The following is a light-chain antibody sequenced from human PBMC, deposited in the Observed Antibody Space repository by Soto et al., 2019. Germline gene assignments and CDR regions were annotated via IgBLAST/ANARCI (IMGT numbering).Light chain of an antibody. J-gene: IGLJ2*01. Sequence: QLVLTQPPSASGTPGQRVTISCSGSSSNIESNYVYWYQQLPGTAPRLLIYRNNQRPSGVPDRFSGSKSGTSASLAISALRSEDEADYYCTVWDDSLRGRLFGGGTKLTAL. CDR1: SSNIESNY. CDR3: TVWDDSLRGRL. CDR2: RNN. V-gene: IGLV1-47*01.